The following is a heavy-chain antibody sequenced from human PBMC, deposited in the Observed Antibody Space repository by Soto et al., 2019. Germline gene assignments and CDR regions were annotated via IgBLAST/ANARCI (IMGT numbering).Heavy chain of an antibody. Sequence: SETLSLTCAVSGGSISSSNWWSWVRQPPGKGLEWIGEIYHSGSTNYNPSLKSRVTISVDKSKNQFSLKLSSVTAADTAVYYCARVDYYGSGSYSIDYWGQGTLVTVSS. V-gene: IGHV4-4*02. CDR3: ARVDYYGSGSYSIDY. CDR1: GGSISSSNW. CDR2: IYHSGST. D-gene: IGHD3-10*01. J-gene: IGHJ4*02.